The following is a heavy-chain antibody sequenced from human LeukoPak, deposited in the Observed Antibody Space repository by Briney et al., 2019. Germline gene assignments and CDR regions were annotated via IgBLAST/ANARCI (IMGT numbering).Heavy chain of an antibody. Sequence: ASVKVSCKASGGTFSIYAISWVRQAPGQGLEWMGGIIPIFGTANYAQKFQGRVTITTDESTSTAYMELSSLRSEDTAVYYCARGPMGPNYYDHFDIWGQGTMVTVSS. D-gene: IGHD3-22*01. CDR1: GGTFSIYA. J-gene: IGHJ3*02. V-gene: IGHV1-69*05. CDR3: ARGPMGPNYYDHFDI. CDR2: IIPIFGTA.